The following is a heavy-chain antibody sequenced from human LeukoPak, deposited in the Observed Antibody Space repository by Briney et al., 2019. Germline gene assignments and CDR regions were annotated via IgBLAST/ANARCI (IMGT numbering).Heavy chain of an antibody. CDR1: GGTFSSYA. V-gene: IGHV1-69*05. D-gene: IGHD6-19*01. CDR3: ARDRAVAGYGPWDY. J-gene: IGHJ4*02. CDR2: IIPIFGTA. Sequence: SVTVSCKASGGTFSSYAISWVRQAPGQGLEWMGGIIPIFGTANYAQKFQGRVTMTRDTSTSTVYMELSSLRSEDTAVYYCARDRAVAGYGPWDYWGQGTLVTVSS.